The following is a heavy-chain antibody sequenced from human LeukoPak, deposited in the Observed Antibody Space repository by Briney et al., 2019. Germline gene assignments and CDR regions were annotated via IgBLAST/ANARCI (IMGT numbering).Heavy chain of an antibody. CDR2: ISAYNGNT. CDR3: ASGDEAGYSSGWYAY. D-gene: IGHD6-19*01. V-gene: IGHV1-18*01. J-gene: IGHJ4*02. Sequence: ASVKVSCKXSGYTFTSDGISWVQQAPRQGLEWMGRISAYNGNTNYAQKLQGRVTMTTDTSTRTAYMELRSLRSDDTAVYYCASGDEAGYSSGWYAYWGQGTLVTVSS. CDR1: GYTFTSDG.